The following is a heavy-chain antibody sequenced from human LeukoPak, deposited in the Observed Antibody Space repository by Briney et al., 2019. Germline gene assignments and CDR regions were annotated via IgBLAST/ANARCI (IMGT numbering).Heavy chain of an antibody. CDR3: VGGNSGGKAFDY. CDR2: IYYSGST. Sequence: PSETLSLTCTVSGGSVSSGSYYWSWIRQPPGKGLEWIGYIYYSGSTNYNPSLKSRVTISVDTSKNQFSLKLSSVTAADTAVYYCVGGNSGGKAFDYWGQGTLVTVSS. CDR1: GGSVSSGSYY. V-gene: IGHV4-61*01. J-gene: IGHJ4*02. D-gene: IGHD4-23*01.